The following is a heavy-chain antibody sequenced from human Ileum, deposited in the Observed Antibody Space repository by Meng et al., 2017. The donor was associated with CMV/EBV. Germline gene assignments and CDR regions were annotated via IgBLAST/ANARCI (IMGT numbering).Heavy chain of an antibody. CDR1: GGSISSNYYY. D-gene: IGHD4-11*01. CDR3: AKTTATTRVYYFDY. CDR2: ISGTGATT. J-gene: IGHJ4*02. V-gene: IGHV3-23*01. Sequence: GGSLRLSCSVSGGSISSNYYYWGWIRQPPGKGLEWVSAISGTGATTYYADSVKGRFTISRDNSKNSLHLQMNSLRAEDTAVYYCAKTTATTRVYYFDYWGQGTLVTVSS.